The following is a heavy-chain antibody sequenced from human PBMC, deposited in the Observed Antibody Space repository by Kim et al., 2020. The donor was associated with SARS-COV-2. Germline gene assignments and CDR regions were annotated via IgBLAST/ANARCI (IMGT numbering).Heavy chain of an antibody. Sequence: GGSLRLSCAASGFAFSTYAMHWVRQAPGKGLEWVSAISGDGGTATTHYADSVKGRLTISRDNSKNTLYLQMNSLRAEDTAVYYCAKHVSVDDSGTYQGVDWGQGTLVTVSS. CDR2: ISGDGGTATT. CDR3: AKHVSVDDSGTYQGVD. D-gene: IGHD3-10*01. J-gene: IGHJ4*02. CDR1: GFAFSTYA. V-gene: IGHV3-23*01.